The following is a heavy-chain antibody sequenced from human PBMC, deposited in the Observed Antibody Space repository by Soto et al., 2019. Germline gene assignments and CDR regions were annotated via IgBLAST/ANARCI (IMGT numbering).Heavy chain of an antibody. Sequence: EGQLVEFGGGLVKPGGSLRLSCAASGFSFSIYSYNWVRQAPGKGLEWLSYISPAGSSIYYADSVKGRFTISRDSARDSVYLNMNSLRAEDTAVYYCAKDRGGSVAFDIWGQGTMVTVSS. CDR3: AKDRGGSVAFDI. D-gene: IGHD3-10*01. V-gene: IGHV3-48*01. CDR2: ISPAGSSI. J-gene: IGHJ3*02. CDR1: GFSFSIYS.